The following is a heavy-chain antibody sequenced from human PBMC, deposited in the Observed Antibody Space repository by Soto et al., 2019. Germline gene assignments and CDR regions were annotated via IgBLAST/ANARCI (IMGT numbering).Heavy chain of an antibody. J-gene: IGHJ4*02. CDR1: GFTFSSYS. CDR3: AKKVHSGPGSKYFDY. CDR2: FRTSGDGGTT. Sequence: PGGSLTLSCAASGFTFSSYSMSWVRQAPGKGLEWVSGFRTSGDGGTTYYSDSVKGRFTISRDNSKNSLFLQMNSLRAEDTAIYDCAKKVHSGPGSKYFDYWGQGTLVTVSS. D-gene: IGHD3-10*01. V-gene: IGHV3-23*01.